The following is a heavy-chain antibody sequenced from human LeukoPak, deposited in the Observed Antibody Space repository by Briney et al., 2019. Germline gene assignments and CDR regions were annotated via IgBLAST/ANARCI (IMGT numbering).Heavy chain of an antibody. V-gene: IGHV1-69*05. J-gene: IGHJ4*02. CDR1: GGTFSSYA. CDR2: VIPIFGTP. D-gene: IGHD2-15*01. CDR3: ARLNCSGGSCYGGGFDY. Sequence: SVKVSCKASGGTFSSYAINWVRQAPGQGLEWMGRVIPIFGTPKYAQKFQGRVTITTDESTSTAYMELSSLRSEDTAVYYCARLNCSGGSCYGGGFDYWGQGTLVTVSS.